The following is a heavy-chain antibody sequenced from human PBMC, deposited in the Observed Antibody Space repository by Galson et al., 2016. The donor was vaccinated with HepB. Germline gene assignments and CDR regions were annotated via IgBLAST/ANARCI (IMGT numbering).Heavy chain of an antibody. D-gene: IGHD2/OR15-2a*01. CDR2: DSMDGRRK. J-gene: IGHJ4*02. CDR3: ARRLEYCPPVVFSVDY. V-gene: IGHV3-30*03. CDR1: GFTFSGYG. Sequence: SLRLSCAASGFTFSGYGMHWVRQAPGKGLEWLAADSMDGRRKFYADSVKGRFTISRDNSTNMLFLQMSSLRTDDTAIYYCARRLEYCPPVVFSVDYWGQGTLVSVSA.